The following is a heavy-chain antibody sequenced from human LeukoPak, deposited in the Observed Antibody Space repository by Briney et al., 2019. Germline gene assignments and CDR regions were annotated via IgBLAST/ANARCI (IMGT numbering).Heavy chain of an antibody. CDR2: IYYGGST. CDR3: ARGSDFWSGPYFDY. V-gene: IGHV4-31*03. J-gene: IGHJ4*02. D-gene: IGHD3-3*01. CDR1: GGSISSGGYY. Sequence: PSETLSLTCTVSGGSISSGGYYWSWIRQHPGKGLEWIGYIYYGGSTYYNPSLKSRVTISVDTSKNQFSLKLSSVTAADTAMYYCARGSDFWSGPYFDYWGQGTLVTVSS.